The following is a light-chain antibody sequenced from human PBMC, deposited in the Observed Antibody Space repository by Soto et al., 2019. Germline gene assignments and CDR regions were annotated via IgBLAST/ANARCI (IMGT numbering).Light chain of an antibody. CDR3: QQYDITPYT. CDR2: ATS. J-gene: IGKJ2*01. V-gene: IGKV1-39*01. CDR1: QGMSGY. Sequence: DIQMTQSPSSLSASVGDRVTITCRASQGMSGYLNWYQQKPGKAPKLLIYATSTLQSGVPSRFSGSGSGTDFTLTISSLQPEDFATYLCQQYDITPYTYGQGTKLEIK.